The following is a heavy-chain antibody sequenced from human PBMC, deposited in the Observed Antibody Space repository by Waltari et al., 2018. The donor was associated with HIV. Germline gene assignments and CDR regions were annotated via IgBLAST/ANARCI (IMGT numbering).Heavy chain of an antibody. D-gene: IGHD3-10*01. J-gene: IGHJ4*02. Sequence: QVQLVQSGAEVKKPGSSVKVPCEASGVTFSTYPISWVRQAPGQGLEWMGGILPIFGVSNYAQKFQGRVTITADESTSTAYMELSSLRSEDTAVYYCARDLGAGSLRGTLWGRGTLVIVSS. CDR3: ARDLGAGSLRGTL. CDR2: ILPIFGVS. CDR1: GVTFSTYP. V-gene: IGHV1-69*01.